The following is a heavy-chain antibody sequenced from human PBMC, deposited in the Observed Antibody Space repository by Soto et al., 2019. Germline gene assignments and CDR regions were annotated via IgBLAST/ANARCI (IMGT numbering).Heavy chain of an antibody. D-gene: IGHD1-26*01. V-gene: IGHV1-69*06. CDR3: ASSRGSSSQWELPVFDY. CDR2: IIPIFGTA. J-gene: IGHJ4*02. CDR1: GGTFSSYA. Sequence: GASVKVSGKASGGTFSSYAISWVRQAPGQGLEWMGGIIPIFGTANYAQKFQGRVTITADKSTSTAYMELSSLRSEDTAVYYCASSRGSSSQWELPVFDYWGQGTLVTVSS.